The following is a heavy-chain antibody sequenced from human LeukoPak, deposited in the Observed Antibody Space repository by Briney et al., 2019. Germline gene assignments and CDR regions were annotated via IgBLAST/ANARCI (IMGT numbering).Heavy chain of an antibody. D-gene: IGHD3-10*01. CDR2: ISGSGGST. J-gene: IGHJ4*02. CDR3: AKDHGAGSYYNHPDY. V-gene: IGHV3-23*01. Sequence: SEGSLRLSCAAPGFTFSSYAMSWVRQAPGKGLEWVAAISGSGGSTYDADSVKGRVTISIDNSKNTLYLQRDSLRAEDTAVYYCAKDHGAGSYYNHPDYWGQGTLVTVSS. CDR1: GFTFSSYA.